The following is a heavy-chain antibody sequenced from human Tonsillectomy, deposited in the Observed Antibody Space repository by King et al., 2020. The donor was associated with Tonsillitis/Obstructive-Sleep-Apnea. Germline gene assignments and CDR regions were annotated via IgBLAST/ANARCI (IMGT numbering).Heavy chain of an antibody. D-gene: IGHD3/OR15-3a*01. J-gene: IGHJ6*03. Sequence: VQLVQSGGGLVQPGRSLRLSCAASGFTFDDYAMHWVRQAPGKGLEWVSGISWNSGSIGYADSVKGRFTIPSYNAKNSLYLQMNSLRTEDTALYYCAKVDWPNTFYYYMDVWGKGTTVTVSS. CDR1: GFTFDDYA. CDR2: ISWNSGSI. V-gene: IGHV3-9*01. CDR3: AKVDWPNTFYYYMDV.